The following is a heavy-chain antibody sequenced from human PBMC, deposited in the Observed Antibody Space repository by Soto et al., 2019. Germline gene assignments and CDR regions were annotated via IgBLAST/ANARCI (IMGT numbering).Heavy chain of an antibody. CDR3: AKDPGVGYCSGGSCYVPDF. V-gene: IGHV3-30-3*01. CDR1: GFTFSNYA. CDR2: LSFDGSNE. Sequence: QVHLVASGGGVVQPGRSLRLSCAASGFTFSNYAMHRVRQAPGKGLEWVALLSFDGSNEYYADSVKGRFTISRDNTNNMLFLQMNSLRPEDTAVYYCAKDPGVGYCSGGSCYVPDFWGQGTLVTVSS. D-gene: IGHD2-15*01. J-gene: IGHJ4*02.